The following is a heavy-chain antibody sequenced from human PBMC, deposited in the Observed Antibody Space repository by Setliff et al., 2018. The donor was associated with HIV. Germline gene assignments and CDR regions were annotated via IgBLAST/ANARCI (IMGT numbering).Heavy chain of an antibody. CDR1: GFTFTEYS. Sequence: PGGSLRLSCAASGFTFTEYSMSWVRQTPGKGLEWVSSISGSSSYWKYADSVKGRFTISRDNAKNSLLLQTNSLRAEDTAVYHCAREVMTTVTTGAFDIWGQGTMVTVSS. CDR3: AREVMTTVTTGAFDI. J-gene: IGHJ3*02. V-gene: IGHV3-21*01. D-gene: IGHD4-17*01. CDR2: ISGSSSYW.